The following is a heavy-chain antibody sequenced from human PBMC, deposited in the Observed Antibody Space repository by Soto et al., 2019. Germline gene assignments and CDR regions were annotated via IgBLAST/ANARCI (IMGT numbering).Heavy chain of an antibody. CDR2: ISAYNGNT. Sequence: ASVKVSCKASGYTFTSYGISWVRQAPGQGLEWMGWISAYNGNTNYAQKLQGRVTMTTDTSTSTAYMELGSLGSDDTAVYYCARDDCSSTSCPVPFDYWGQGTLVTVSS. D-gene: IGHD2-2*01. J-gene: IGHJ4*02. CDR3: ARDDCSSTSCPVPFDY. V-gene: IGHV1-18*01. CDR1: GYTFTSYG.